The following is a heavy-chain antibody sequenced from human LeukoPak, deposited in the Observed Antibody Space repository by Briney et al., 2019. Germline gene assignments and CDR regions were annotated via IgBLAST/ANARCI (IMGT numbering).Heavy chain of an antibody. D-gene: IGHD3-10*01. J-gene: IGHJ4*02. V-gene: IGHV3-72*01. CDR3: ARDQRLLWFGDFGYFDY. CDR2: TRNKANSYTT. CDR1: GFTFSDHY. Sequence: GGSLRLSCAASGFTFSDHYMDWVRQAPGKGLEWVGRTRNKANSYTTEYAASVKGRFTISRDDSKNSLYLQMNSLRAEDTAVYYCARDQRLLWFGDFGYFDYWGQGTLVTVSS.